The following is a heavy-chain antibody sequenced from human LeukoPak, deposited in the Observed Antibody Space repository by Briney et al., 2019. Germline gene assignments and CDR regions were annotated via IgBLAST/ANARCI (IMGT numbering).Heavy chain of an antibody. V-gene: IGHV4-34*01. CDR2: INHSGST. CDR1: GGSFSGYY. D-gene: IGHD3-10*01. Sequence: SETLSLTCAVYGGSFSGYYWSWIRQPPGKGLEWIGEINHSGSTNYNPSLKSRVTISVDTSKNQFSLKLSSVTAADTAVYYCARASPLLFFQPYYFDYWGQGTLVTVSS. J-gene: IGHJ4*02. CDR3: ARASPLLFFQPYYFDY.